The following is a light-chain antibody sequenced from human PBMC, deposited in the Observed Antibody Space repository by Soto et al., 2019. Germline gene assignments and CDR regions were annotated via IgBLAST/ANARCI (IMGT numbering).Light chain of an antibody. CDR3: QQYGSSRIT. Sequence: IVLTQSPGTLSLSPGERATLSCRASQSASSSYLAWYQQKPGQAPSLLIYGASTRATGIPDRFSGSGSGTDFTLTISRLEPEDFAVYYCQQYGSSRITFGGGTKV. CDR1: QSASSSY. J-gene: IGKJ4*01. CDR2: GAS. V-gene: IGKV3-20*01.